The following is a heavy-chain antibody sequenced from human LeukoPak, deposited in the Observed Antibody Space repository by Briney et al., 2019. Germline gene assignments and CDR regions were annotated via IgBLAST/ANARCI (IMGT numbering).Heavy chain of an antibody. CDR2: ITPIVGIA. J-gene: IGHJ6*02. CDR1: GGTFSRYP. D-gene: IGHD1-1*01. CDR3: ARGERKLRDYYYGIDV. V-gene: IGHV1-69*04. Sequence: SVQVSCKASGGTFSRYPINWVRQAPGQGLEWMGRITPIVGIANYAEKFQGRVSITADKSTSTSYMELTSLRSDDTAVYYCARGERKLRDYYYGIDVWGQGTTVIVSS.